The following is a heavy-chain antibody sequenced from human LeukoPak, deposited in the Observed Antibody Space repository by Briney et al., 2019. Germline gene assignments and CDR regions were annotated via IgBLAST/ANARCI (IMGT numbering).Heavy chain of an antibody. J-gene: IGHJ6*02. CDR1: GYIFTDYY. Sequence: ASVKVSCKTSGYIFTDYYIQWMRQAPGQGLEWMGWINPRTGGTDYAQKFQGRVTMTRDTSISTAYMELSRLRSDDTAVYYCARDWPPGDYYYYGMDVWGQGTTVTVSS. CDR2: INPRTGGT. CDR3: ARDWPPGDYYYYGMDV. D-gene: IGHD2-15*01. V-gene: IGHV1-2*02.